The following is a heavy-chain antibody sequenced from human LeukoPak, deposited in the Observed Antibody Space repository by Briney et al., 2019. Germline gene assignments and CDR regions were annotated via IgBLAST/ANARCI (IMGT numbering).Heavy chain of an antibody. CDR2: IYYSGST. CDR1: GGSISSSSYY. D-gene: IGHD6-13*01. Sequence: ASETLSLTCTVSGGSISSSSYYWGCIRQPPGKGLECIGSIYYSGSTYYNPSLKSRVTISVDTSKNQFSLKLSSMTAADTAVYYCARRLSKQLGRYFDLWGRGTLVTVSS. CDR3: ARRLSKQLGRYFDL. J-gene: IGHJ2*01. V-gene: IGHV4-39*01.